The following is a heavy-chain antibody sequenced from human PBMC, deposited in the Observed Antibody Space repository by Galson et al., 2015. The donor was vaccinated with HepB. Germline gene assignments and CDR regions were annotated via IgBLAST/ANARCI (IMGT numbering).Heavy chain of an antibody. CDR2: ISYDGSNK. J-gene: IGHJ6*02. CDR1: GFTFSSYG. Sequence: SLRLSCAASGFTFSSYGMHWVRQAPGKGLEWVAVISYDGSNKYYADSVKGRFTISRDNSKNTLYLQMNSLRAEDTAVYYCAKGWTSMDVWGQGTTVTVSS. D-gene: IGHD2-15*01. V-gene: IGHV3-30*18. CDR3: AKGWTSMDV.